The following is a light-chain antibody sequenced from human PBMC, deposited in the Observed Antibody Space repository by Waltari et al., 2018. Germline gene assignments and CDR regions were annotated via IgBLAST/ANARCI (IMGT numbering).Light chain of an antibody. CDR3: QHYVNLPAT. Sequence: EIVLTQSPRTLSLSPVDRATLSCRASQSVSRTFAWYQQKPGQAPTLLIYSASTSATGIPDRFSGSVSGTDFSLTISRLDPEEVVVYYWQHYVNLPATFGQGTKVEI. CDR2: SAS. J-gene: IGKJ1*01. CDR1: QSVSRTF. V-gene: IGKV3-20*01.